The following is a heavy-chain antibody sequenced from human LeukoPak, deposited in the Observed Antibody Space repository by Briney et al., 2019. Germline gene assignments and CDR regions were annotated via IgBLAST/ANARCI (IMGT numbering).Heavy chain of an antibody. J-gene: IGHJ4*02. CDR2: IYSSGST. V-gene: IGHV4-38-2*02. D-gene: IGHD6-19*01. Sequence: SETLSLICKVSVYPINIGYDRAWIRQPPGKGLEWSERIYSSGSTNYNPPLKSRVTISVDTSKNQFSLKLSSVTAADTAVYYCARDSSGWYGSVFDYWGQGTLVTVSS. CDR3: ARDSSGWYGSVFDY. CDR1: VYPINIGYD.